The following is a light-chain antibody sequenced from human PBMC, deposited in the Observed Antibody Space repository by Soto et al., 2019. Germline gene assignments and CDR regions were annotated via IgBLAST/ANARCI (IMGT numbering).Light chain of an antibody. Sequence: EIVLTQSPATLSLSPGERATLSCRASQSVRSYLAWYQQKPGQAPRLLIYDTSNRATGIPARFSGSGSGTDFTLTISSLEPEVFAVYYCQQRSNWLLTFGGGTKVEIK. CDR2: DTS. J-gene: IGKJ4*01. CDR1: QSVRSY. CDR3: QQRSNWLLT. V-gene: IGKV3-11*01.